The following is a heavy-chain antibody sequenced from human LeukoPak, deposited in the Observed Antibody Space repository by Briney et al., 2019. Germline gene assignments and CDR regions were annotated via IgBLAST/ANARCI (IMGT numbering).Heavy chain of an antibody. V-gene: IGHV3-53*01. Sequence: GSLRLSCAASGFTFSSYGMHWVRQAPGKGLEWVSLIYSGGITYYADSVKGRFTISRDNSKNTLYLQMNSLRAEDTAVYYCAREDGGWGAFDYWGQGTLVTVSS. D-gene: IGHD1-26*01. CDR1: GFTFSSYG. CDR3: AREDGGWGAFDY. J-gene: IGHJ4*02. CDR2: IYSGGIT.